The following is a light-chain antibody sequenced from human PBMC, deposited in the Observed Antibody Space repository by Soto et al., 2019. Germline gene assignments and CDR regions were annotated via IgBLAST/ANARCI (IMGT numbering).Light chain of an antibody. Sequence: EIVLTQSPGTLSLSPGERATLSCRASQSISSSYLAWYQQKRGQAPRLLIYGVSSRATGIPDRFSGSGSGTDFTLTICRLESEDFAVYFCQQYGSSVLTFGQGTKVEIK. J-gene: IGKJ1*01. V-gene: IGKV3-20*01. CDR2: GVS. CDR1: QSISSSY. CDR3: QQYGSSVLT.